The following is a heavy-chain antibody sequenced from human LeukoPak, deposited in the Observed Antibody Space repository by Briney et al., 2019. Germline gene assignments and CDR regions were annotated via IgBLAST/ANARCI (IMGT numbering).Heavy chain of an antibody. CDR3: ARVTTVTTSYWYFDL. Sequence: SETPSLTCAVYGGSFSGYYWSWIRQPPGKGLEWIGEINHSGSTNYNPSLKSRVTISVDTSKNQFSLKLSSVTAADTAVYYCARVTTVTTSYWYFDLWGRGTLVTVSS. J-gene: IGHJ2*01. CDR1: GGSFSGYY. D-gene: IGHD4-17*01. V-gene: IGHV4-34*01. CDR2: INHSGST.